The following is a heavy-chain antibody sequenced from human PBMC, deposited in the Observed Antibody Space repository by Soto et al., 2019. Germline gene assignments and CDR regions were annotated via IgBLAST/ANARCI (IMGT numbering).Heavy chain of an antibody. D-gene: IGHD3-10*01. Sequence: QVQLVQSGAEVKKPGASVKVSCKASGYTFTSYYMHWGRQAPGQGLEWMVIINPSGGSTSYAQKFQGRVTMTRDTSTSTVYMELSSLRSEDTAVYYCARDWYGSGSYVSYYIDVWGKGTTVTVSS. V-gene: IGHV1-46*03. CDR1: GYTFTSYY. CDR2: INPSGGST. CDR3: ARDWYGSGSYVSYYIDV. J-gene: IGHJ6*03.